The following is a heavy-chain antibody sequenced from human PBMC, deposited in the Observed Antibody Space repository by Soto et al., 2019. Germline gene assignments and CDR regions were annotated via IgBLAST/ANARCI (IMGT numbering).Heavy chain of an antibody. J-gene: IGHJ5*02. Sequence: GSLRLSCAASGFTVSSNYMSWVRQAPGKGLEWVSVIYSGGSTYYADSVKGRFTISRDNSKNTLYLQMNSLRAEDTAVYYCARGPYYDFWSGYFGFNPWGQGTLVTVSS. CDR3: ARGPYYDFWSGYFGFNP. V-gene: IGHV3-53*01. CDR1: GFTVSSNY. CDR2: IYSGGST. D-gene: IGHD3-3*01.